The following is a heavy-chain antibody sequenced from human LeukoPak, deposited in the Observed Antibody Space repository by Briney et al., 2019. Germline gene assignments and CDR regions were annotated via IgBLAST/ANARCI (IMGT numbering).Heavy chain of an antibody. D-gene: IGHD3-3*01. CDR1: GYSFTSYW. V-gene: IGHV5-51*01. CDR3: ARGESITIFGVVSGGYFDY. J-gene: IGHJ4*02. Sequence: GESLQISCKGSGYSFTSYWIGWVRQMPGKGLEWMGIIYPGDSDTRYSPSFQGQVTISADKSISTAYLQWSSPKASDTAMYYCARGESITIFGVVSGGYFDYWGQGTLVTVSS. CDR2: IYPGDSDT.